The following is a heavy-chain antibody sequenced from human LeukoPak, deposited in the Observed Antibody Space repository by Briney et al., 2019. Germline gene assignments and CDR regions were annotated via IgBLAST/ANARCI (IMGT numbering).Heavy chain of an antibody. CDR1: GYTFTSYG. D-gene: IGHD1-20*01. V-gene: IGHV1-18*01. J-gene: IGHJ2*01. CDR2: ISVYNGNT. CDR3: ARDRTRSNWNYWYFDL. Sequence: VASVKVSCKASGYTFTSYGISWVRQAPGQGLEWMGWISVYNGNTNYAQKLQGRVTMTTDTSTSTAYMELRSLRSDDTAVYYCARDRTRSNWNYWYFDLWGRGTLVTVSS.